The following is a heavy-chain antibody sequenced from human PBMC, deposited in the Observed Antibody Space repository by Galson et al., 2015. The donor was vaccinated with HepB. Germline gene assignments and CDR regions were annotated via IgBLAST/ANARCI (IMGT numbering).Heavy chain of an antibody. V-gene: IGHV1-69*13. CDR1: GGTFSSYA. CDR2: IIPIFGTA. Sequence: SVKVSCKASGGTFSSYAISWVRQAPGQGLEWMGGIIPIFGTANYAQKFQGRVTITADESTSTAYMELSSLRSEDTAVYYCARDKRYCTNGVCYALFDYWGQGTLVTVSS. CDR3: ARDKRYCTNGVCYALFDY. J-gene: IGHJ4*02. D-gene: IGHD2-8*01.